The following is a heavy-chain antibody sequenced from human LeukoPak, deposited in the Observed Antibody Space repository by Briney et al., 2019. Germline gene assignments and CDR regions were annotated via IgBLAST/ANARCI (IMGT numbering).Heavy chain of an antibody. CDR2: ISSSGSTI. V-gene: IGHV3-11*01. D-gene: IGHD3-10*01. CDR1: GFIFSDYY. CDR3: ARDREVFGRDGKGSDY. Sequence: GGSLRLSCAASGFIFSDYYMSWIRQAPGKGLEWVSYISSSGSTIYYADSVKGRSTISRDNAKNSLYLQMNSLRAEDTAVYYCARDREVFGRDGKGSDYWGQGTLVTVSS. J-gene: IGHJ4*02.